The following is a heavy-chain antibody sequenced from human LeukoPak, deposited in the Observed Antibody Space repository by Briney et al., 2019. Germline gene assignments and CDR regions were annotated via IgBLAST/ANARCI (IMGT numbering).Heavy chain of an antibody. CDR3: ATTGRTVDAFDI. Sequence: ASVKVSCKASGYTFTSYGISWVRQAPGQGLEWMGWISAYNGNTNYAQKLQGRVTMTTDTSTSTAYMELRSLRSEDTAVYYCATTGRTVDAFDIWGQGTMVTVSS. CDR2: ISAYNGNT. V-gene: IGHV1-18*01. D-gene: IGHD1/OR15-1a*01. CDR1: GYTFTSYG. J-gene: IGHJ3*02.